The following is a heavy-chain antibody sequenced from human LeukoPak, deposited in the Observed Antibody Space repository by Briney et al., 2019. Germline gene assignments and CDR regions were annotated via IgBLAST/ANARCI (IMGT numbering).Heavy chain of an antibody. D-gene: IGHD1-14*01. CDR1: GGSISSSSYY. CDR3: ARDRNPPEQNWFDP. J-gene: IGHJ5*02. CDR2: IYYSGST. V-gene: IGHV4-39*02. Sequence: PSETLSLTCTVSGGSISSSSYYWGWIRQPPGKGLEWIGSIYYSGSTYYNPSLKSRVTISVDTSKNQFSLKLSSVTAADTAVYYCARDRNPPEQNWFDPWGQGTLVTVSS.